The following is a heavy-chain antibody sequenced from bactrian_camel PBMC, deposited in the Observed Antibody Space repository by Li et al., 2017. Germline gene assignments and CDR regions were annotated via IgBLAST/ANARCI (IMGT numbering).Heavy chain of an antibody. J-gene: IGHJ4*01. Sequence: HVQLVESGGGSVQTGGSLKLSCVVSGWPYTAACLGWSRQAPGKERERIATIATGAGRTYYADSVKGRFTISQDDSKTTIFLQMRGLQPEDTCMYYCAAKSMWGRGGYCGQIRDPSEFRSWGQGTQVTVS. D-gene: IGHD1*01. CDR3: AAKSMWGRGGYCGQIRDPSEFRS. CDR2: IATGAGRT. V-gene: IGHV3S1*01. CDR1: GWPYTAAC.